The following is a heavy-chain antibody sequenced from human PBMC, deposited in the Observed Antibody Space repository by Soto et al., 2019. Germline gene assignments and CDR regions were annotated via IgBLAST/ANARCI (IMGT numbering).Heavy chain of an antibody. CDR1: GYSFTSYW. CDR3: ARHVPDGDGGYGYDY. CDR2: IYPGDSDT. D-gene: IGHD5-18*01. J-gene: IGHJ4*02. Sequence: GESLKISCKGSGYSFTSYWIGWVRQMPGKGLEWMGIIYPGDSDTRYSPSFQGQVTISADKSISTAYLQWSSLKASDTAMYYCARHVPDGDGGYGYDYWGQGTLVTVSS. V-gene: IGHV5-51*01.